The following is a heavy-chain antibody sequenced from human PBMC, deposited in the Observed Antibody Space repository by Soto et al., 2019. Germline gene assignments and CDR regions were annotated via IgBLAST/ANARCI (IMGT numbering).Heavy chain of an antibody. CDR1: GGSFSGYY. CDR2: INHSGST. CDR3: ARGRRYDFWSGYYPKGLGYFDY. J-gene: IGHJ4*02. Sequence: LSLTCAVYGGSFSGYYWSWIRQPPGKGLEWIGEINHSGSTNYNPSLKSRVTISVDTSKNQFSLKLSSVTAADTAVYYCARGRRYDFWSGYYPKGLGYFDYWGQGTLVTVSS. D-gene: IGHD3-3*01. V-gene: IGHV4-34*01.